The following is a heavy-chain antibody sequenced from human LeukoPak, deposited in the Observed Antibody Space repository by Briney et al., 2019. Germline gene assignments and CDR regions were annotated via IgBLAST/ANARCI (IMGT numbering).Heavy chain of an antibody. D-gene: IGHD2-21*02. CDR2: ISYDGSNK. CDR3: ARDCLDCGGDWTLDY. V-gene: IGHV3-30*04. Sequence: PGGSLRLSCAASGFTFSSYAMHWVRQAPGKGLEWVAVISYDGSNKYYADSVKGRFTISRDNSKNTLYLQMNSLRAEDTAVYYCARDCLDCGGDWTLDYWAREPWSPSPQ. J-gene: IGHJ4*02. CDR1: GFTFSSYA.